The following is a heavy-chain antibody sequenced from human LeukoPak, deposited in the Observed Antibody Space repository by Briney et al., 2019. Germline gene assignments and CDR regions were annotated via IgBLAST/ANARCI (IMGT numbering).Heavy chain of an antibody. CDR3: TRPELLSALGI. CDR1: GFTFSGSA. Sequence: GGSLRLSCAASGFTFSGSAMHWVRQASGKGLEWVGRIRSKANSYATAYAASVKGRFTISRDDSKNTAYLQMNSLKAEDTAVYYCTRPELLSALGIWGQGTMVTVSS. CDR2: IRSKANSYAT. V-gene: IGHV3-73*01. D-gene: IGHD1-26*01. J-gene: IGHJ3*02.